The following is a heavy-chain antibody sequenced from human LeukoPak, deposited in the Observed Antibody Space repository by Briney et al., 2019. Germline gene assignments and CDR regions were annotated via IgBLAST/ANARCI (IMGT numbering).Heavy chain of an antibody. D-gene: IGHD3-10*01. Sequence: GGSLRLSCAASGFTFDDYAMHWVRQAPGKGLEWVSGISWNSGSIGYADSVKGRFTISRDNAKNSLYLQMNSLRAEDTALYYCAKSGSGSYYSHYFDYWGQGTLVTVSS. CDR2: ISWNSGSI. V-gene: IGHV3-9*01. CDR3: AKSGSGSYYSHYFDY. CDR1: GFTFDDYA. J-gene: IGHJ4*02.